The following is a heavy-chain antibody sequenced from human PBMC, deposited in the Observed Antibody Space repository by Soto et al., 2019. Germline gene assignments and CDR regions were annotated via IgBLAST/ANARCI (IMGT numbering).Heavy chain of an antibody. V-gene: IGHV3-30-3*01. Sequence: PGGSLRFSCAASGFTFSSYAMHWVRQAPGKGLEWVAVISYDGSNKYYADSVKGRFTISRDNSKHTLYLQMNSLRAEDTAVYYCARDRRGGDYDYVWGSSDYWGQGTLVTVSS. D-gene: IGHD3-16*01. CDR2: ISYDGSNK. CDR3: ARDRRGGDYDYVWGSSDY. CDR1: GFTFSSYA. J-gene: IGHJ4*02.